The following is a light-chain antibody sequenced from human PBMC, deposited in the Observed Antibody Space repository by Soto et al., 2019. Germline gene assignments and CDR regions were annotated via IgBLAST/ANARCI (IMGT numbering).Light chain of an antibody. J-gene: IGKJ4*01. CDR1: QSVSSN. V-gene: IGKV3-15*01. CDR2: CAS. Sequence: EIVMTQSPATLSVSPGERATLSCRASQSVSSNLSAYQQKPGQAPSLLIYCASTSATGIPARFSGSGSGAEFSLTISSLQSEDFAVYYCQQYNSWPPLTFGGGTTVEIK. CDR3: QQYNSWPPLT.